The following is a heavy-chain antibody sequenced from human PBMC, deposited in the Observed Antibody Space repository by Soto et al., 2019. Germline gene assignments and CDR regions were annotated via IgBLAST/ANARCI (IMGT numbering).Heavy chain of an antibody. Sequence: PGESLKISCAASGFTFSSYAMHWVRQAPGKGLEWVAVISHGGTNKNYGDSVKGRFTISRDNSKKTLYLQMNSLRPEDTALYYCAKDEYYYSRSGYYIFDSWGQGTLVTVSS. CDR1: GFTFSSYA. J-gene: IGHJ4*02. V-gene: IGHV3-30*04. CDR3: AKDEYYYSRSGYYIFDS. D-gene: IGHD3-22*01. CDR2: ISHGGTNK.